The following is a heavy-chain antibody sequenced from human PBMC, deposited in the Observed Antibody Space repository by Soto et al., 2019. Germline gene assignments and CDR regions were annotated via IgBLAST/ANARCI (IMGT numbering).Heavy chain of an antibody. CDR2: ISYDGSNK. D-gene: IGHD3-22*01. CDR3: AKEALVVTSYYYGMDV. V-gene: IGHV3-30*18. CDR1: GFTFSSYG. J-gene: IGHJ6*02. Sequence: QVQLVESGGGVVQPGRSLRLSCAASGFTFSSYGMHWVRQAPGKGLEWVAVISYDGSNKYYADSVKGRFTISRDNSENTLYLQMNSLRAEDTAVYYCAKEALVVTSYYYGMDVWGQGTTVTVSS.